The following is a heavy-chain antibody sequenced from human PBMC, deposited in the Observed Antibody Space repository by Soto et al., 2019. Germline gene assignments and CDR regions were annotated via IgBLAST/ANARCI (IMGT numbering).Heavy chain of an antibody. V-gene: IGHV3-30-3*01. D-gene: IGHD6-6*01. Sequence: XESLRLSCAASGFTFSSYAMHWVRQAPGKGLEWVAVISYDGSNKYYADSVKGRFTISRDNSKNTLYLQMNSLRAEDTAVYYCARVSDYSSSYYYYGMDVWGQGTTVTVSS. CDR1: GFTFSSYA. CDR3: ARVSDYSSSYYYYGMDV. J-gene: IGHJ6*02. CDR2: ISYDGSNK.